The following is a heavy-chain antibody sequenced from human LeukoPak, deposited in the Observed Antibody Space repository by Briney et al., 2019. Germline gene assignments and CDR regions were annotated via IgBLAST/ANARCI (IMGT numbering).Heavy chain of an antibody. D-gene: IGHD3-10*01. CDR1: GFTFSDYY. CDR3: ARAKYYYGSGSYQYYFDY. V-gene: IGHV3-11*05. CDR2: ISSSSSYT. J-gene: IGHJ4*02. Sequence: GGSLRLSCAASGFTFSDYYMSWIRQAPGRGLEWVSYISSSSSYTNYADSVKGRFTISRDNAKNSLYLQMNSLRAEDTAVYYRARAKYYYGSGSYQYYFDYWGQGTLVTVSS.